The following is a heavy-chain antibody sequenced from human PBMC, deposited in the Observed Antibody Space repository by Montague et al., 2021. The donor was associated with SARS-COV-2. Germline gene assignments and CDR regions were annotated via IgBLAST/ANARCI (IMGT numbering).Heavy chain of an antibody. J-gene: IGHJ4*02. CDR3: LQGYYFDS. CDR2: TYYRSKWYN. CDR1: GDSVSRNNAA. D-gene: IGHD5-24*01. V-gene: IGHV6-1*01. Sequence: CAISGDSVSRNNAAWNWIRQSPSRGLEWLGRTYYRSKWYNDYAVSVKSRITIDADTSKNHFSLQLKSMTPEDTAVYYCLQGYYFDSWGQGTLVTVSS.